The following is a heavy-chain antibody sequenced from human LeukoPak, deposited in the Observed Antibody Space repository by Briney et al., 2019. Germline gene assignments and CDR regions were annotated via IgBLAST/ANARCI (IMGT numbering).Heavy chain of an antibody. Sequence: GGSLRLSCAASGFTFSSYAMSWVRQAPGKGLEWVSAISGSGGSTYYADSVKGRFTISRDNSKNTLYLQMNSLRAEDTAVYYCAKDLLRGYSYGYDAFDIWGQGTMVTVSS. CDR2: ISGSGGST. V-gene: IGHV3-23*01. J-gene: IGHJ3*02. CDR1: GFTFSSYA. D-gene: IGHD5-18*01. CDR3: AKDLLRGYSYGYDAFDI.